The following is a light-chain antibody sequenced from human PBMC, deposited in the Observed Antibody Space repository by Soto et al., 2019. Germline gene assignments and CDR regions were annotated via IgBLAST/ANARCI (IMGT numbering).Light chain of an antibody. CDR3: QQYNHWPLT. Sequence: VMTQSPATLSVSPGERATLSCWASETVATNLAWYQQKPGQAPRLLISGASTRAAGISDRFRGSGSGTEFTLTISSLRSEDFAVYYCQQYNHWPLTFGGGTKVDIK. V-gene: IGKV3-15*01. CDR1: ETVATN. CDR2: GAS. J-gene: IGKJ4*01.